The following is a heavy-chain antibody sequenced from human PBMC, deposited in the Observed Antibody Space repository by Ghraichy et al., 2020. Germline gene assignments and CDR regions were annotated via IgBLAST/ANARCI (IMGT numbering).Heavy chain of an antibody. CDR2: ISGSGGRI. D-gene: IGHD3-10*01. CDR1: GFTFSSYA. CDR3: VKDTDDLDSGSYWDY. J-gene: IGHJ4*02. V-gene: IGHV3-23*01. Sequence: GGSLRLSCAASGFTFSSYAMTWVRQGPGKGLEWVSVISGSGGRIYYADSVKCRFTISRDNSKNTLYLQMNSLRAEDTAVYYCVKDTDDLDSGSYWDYWGQGTLVTVSS.